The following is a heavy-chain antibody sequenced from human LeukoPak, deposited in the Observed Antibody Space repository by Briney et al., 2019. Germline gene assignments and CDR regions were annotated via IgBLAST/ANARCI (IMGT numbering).Heavy chain of an antibody. CDR3: ARLSPDYYGSGSYYNA. V-gene: IGHV4-31*03. CDR2: IYYSGST. Sequence: SQTLSLTCTVSGGSISSGGYYWSWIRQHPGKGLEWIGYIYYSGSTSYNPSLKSRVTISVDTSKNQFSLKLSSVTAADTAVYYCARLSPDYYGSGSYYNAWGQGTLVTVSS. J-gene: IGHJ5*02. D-gene: IGHD3-10*01. CDR1: GGSISSGGYY.